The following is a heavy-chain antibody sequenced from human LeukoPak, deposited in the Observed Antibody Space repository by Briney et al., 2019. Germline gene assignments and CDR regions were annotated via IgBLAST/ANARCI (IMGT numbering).Heavy chain of an antibody. V-gene: IGHV1-2*02. CDR3: AKSLIHYDSSGPVGSHEI. Sequence: ASVKVSCKASGYTFTGYYMHWVRQAPGQGLEWMGWNNPNSGGTNYAQKFQGRVTMTRDTSISTAYMELSRLRSDDTAVYYCAKSLIHYDSSGPVGSHEIRGQGTLVTVSS. CDR2: NNPNSGGT. D-gene: IGHD3-22*01. J-gene: IGHJ4*02. CDR1: GYTFTGYY.